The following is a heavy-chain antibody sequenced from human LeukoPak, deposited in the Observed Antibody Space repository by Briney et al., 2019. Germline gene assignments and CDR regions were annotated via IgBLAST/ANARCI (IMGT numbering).Heavy chain of an antibody. D-gene: IGHD3-22*01. Sequence: GGSLRLSCAASGFTFSSYAMSWVRLAPGKGLEWVSAISGSGGSTYYADSVKGRFTISRDNSKNTLYLQMNSLRAEDTAVYYCAKIPFYYDSSGYYDYWGQGTLVTVSS. V-gene: IGHV3-23*01. J-gene: IGHJ4*02. CDR1: GFTFSSYA. CDR3: AKIPFYYDSSGYYDY. CDR2: ISGSGGST.